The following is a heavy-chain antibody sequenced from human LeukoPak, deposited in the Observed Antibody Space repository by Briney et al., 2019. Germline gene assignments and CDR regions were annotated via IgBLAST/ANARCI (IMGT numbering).Heavy chain of an antibody. D-gene: IGHD3-3*01. CDR2: IYYSGST. Sequence: SETLSLTCTVSGGSISSGDYYWSWIRQPPGKGLEWIGYIYYSGSTYYNPSLKSRVTISVNTSKNQFSLKLSSVTAADTAVYYCASVHSHFGVVGAFDIWGQGTMVTVSS. CDR3: ASVHSHFGVVGAFDI. CDR1: GGSISSGDYY. V-gene: IGHV4-30-4*08. J-gene: IGHJ3*02.